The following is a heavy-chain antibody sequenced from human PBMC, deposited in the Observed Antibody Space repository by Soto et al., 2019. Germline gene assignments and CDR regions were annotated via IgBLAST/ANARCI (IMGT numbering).Heavy chain of an antibody. J-gene: IGHJ6*02. CDR3: ARQGLVARRYHYKPMDV. Sequence: QVHLVESGGDVVQPGRSLRLSCAASGFTFRDYIIHWVRQAPGKGLEWVTLISNDETTKYIADSVKGRFTISRDNSKNTVNLQMNRLRPEDTTIYYCARQGLVARRYHYKPMDVWGQGTTVTVSS. CDR2: ISNDETTK. CDR1: GFTFRDYI. D-gene: IGHD1-1*01. V-gene: IGHV3-30*04.